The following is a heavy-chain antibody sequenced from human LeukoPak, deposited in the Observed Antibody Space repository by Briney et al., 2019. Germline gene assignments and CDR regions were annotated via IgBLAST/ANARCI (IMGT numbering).Heavy chain of an antibody. V-gene: IGHV3-7*05. CDR3: ARYYDGSGYYDAFDI. CDR1: GFTLNNFR. J-gene: IGHJ3*02. D-gene: IGHD3-22*01. CDR2: INQDGSEK. Sequence: GGSLRLSCAASGFTLNNFRMTWVRQAPGKGLEWVANINQDGSEKYYVDSVKGRFTISRDNARNSLYLQINSLRAEDTAVYYCARYYDGSGYYDAFDIWGQGTVVTVSS.